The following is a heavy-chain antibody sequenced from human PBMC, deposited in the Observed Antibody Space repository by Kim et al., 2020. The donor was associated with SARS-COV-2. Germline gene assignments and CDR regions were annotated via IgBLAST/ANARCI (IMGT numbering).Heavy chain of an antibody. CDR1: GGSISSGGYY. CDR2: IYYSGST. D-gene: IGHD3-9*01. Sequence: SETLSLTCTVSGGSISSGGYYWSWIRQHPGKGLEWIGYIYYSGSTYYNPSLKSRVTISVDTSKNQFSLKLSSVTAADTAVYYCARFSVLRYFDWLSSGPWFDPWGQGTLVTISS. J-gene: IGHJ5*02. CDR3: ARFSVLRYFDWLSSGPWFDP. V-gene: IGHV4-31*03.